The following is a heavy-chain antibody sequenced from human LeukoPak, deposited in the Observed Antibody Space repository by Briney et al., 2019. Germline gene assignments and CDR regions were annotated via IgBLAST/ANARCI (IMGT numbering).Heavy chain of an antibody. D-gene: IGHD2-2*01. CDR3: ARSGGSTSPWFDP. CDR2: ISSSSSYI. V-gene: IGHV3-21*01. Sequence: GGSLRLSYAASGFTFSSYSMNWVRQAPGKGLEWVSSISSSSSYIYYADSVKGRFTISRDNAKNSLYLQMNSLRAEDTAVYYCARSGGSTSPWFDPWGQGTLVTVSS. J-gene: IGHJ5*02. CDR1: GFTFSSYS.